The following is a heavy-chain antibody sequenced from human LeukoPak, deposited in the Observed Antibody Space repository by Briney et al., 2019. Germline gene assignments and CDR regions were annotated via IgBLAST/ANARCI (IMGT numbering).Heavy chain of an antibody. J-gene: IGHJ4*02. CDR3: ARDGGRNFDY. V-gene: IGHV3-7*01. CDR1: GFTFRSFW. Sequence: GGSLRLSCAAPGFTFRSFWMGWVRQAPGQGLEWVANINEDGSEVRYVDSLEGRFTISRDDAKTSLYLHMNSLRAEDTAVYYCARDGGRNFDYWGQGTLVTVSS. CDR2: INEDGSEV. D-gene: IGHD3-3*01.